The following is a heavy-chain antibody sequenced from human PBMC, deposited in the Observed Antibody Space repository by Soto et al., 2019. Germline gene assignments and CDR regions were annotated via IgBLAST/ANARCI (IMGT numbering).Heavy chain of an antibody. J-gene: IGHJ5*02. Sequence: TPSLPFTVSGGSISSYYLGWVRQPPGKGLEWIGYIYYSGSTNYNPSLKSRVTISVDTSKNQFSLKLSSVTAADTAVYYCARQGSDRTTTWFDPWGQGTLVTVSS. D-gene: IGHD4-17*01. CDR3: ARQGSDRTTTWFDP. CDR1: GGSISSYY. CDR2: IYYSGST. V-gene: IGHV4-59*08.